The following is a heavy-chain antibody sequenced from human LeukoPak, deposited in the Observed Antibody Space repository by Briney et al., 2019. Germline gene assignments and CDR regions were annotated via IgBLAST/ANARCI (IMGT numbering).Heavy chain of an antibody. D-gene: IGHD3-10*01. CDR1: GFTFSSYG. V-gene: IGHV3-23*01. CDR2: ISGSGGST. Sequence: PGGTLRLSCAASGFTFSSYGMSWVRQAPGKGLEWVSAISGSGGSTYYADSVKGRFTISRDNSKNTLYLQMNSLRAEDTAVYYCAAVPESYYTVYYFNYWGQGNPVTVSS. CDR3: AAVPESYYTVYYFNY. J-gene: IGHJ4*02.